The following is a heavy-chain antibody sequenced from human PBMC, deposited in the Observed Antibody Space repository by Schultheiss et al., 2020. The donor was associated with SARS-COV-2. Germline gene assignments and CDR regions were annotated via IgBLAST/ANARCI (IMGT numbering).Heavy chain of an antibody. V-gene: IGHV4-61*08. CDR2: IYYSGST. Sequence: SETLSLTCTVSGGSISSGDYYWSWIRQPPGKGLEWIGYIYYSGSTNYNPSLKSRVTISVDTSKNQFSLKLSSVTAADTAVYYCARVSSSDYYYYYMDVWGKGTTVTVSS. CDR1: GGSISSGDYY. D-gene: IGHD6-6*01. J-gene: IGHJ6*03. CDR3: ARVSSSDYYYYYMDV.